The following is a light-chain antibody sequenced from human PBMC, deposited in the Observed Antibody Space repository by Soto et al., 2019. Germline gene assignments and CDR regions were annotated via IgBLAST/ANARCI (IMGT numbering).Light chain of an antibody. Sequence: AIQLTQSPSSLSASVGDRVTITCRASQGISSTLAWYQQKPGKAPKVLIYDVSSLESGVPSRFSGSGSGADFTLTISSLKPEDFATYDCQQFNSFPLTFGPGTTVDIK. J-gene: IGKJ3*01. CDR2: DVS. CDR3: QQFNSFPLT. CDR1: QGISST. V-gene: IGKV1-13*02.